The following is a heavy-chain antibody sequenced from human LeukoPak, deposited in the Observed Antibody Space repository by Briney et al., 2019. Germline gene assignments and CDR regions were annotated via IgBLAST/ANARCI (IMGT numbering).Heavy chain of an antibody. CDR1: GFTFSNYA. J-gene: IGHJ2*01. CDR2: ISGSGANT. V-gene: IGHV3-23*01. CDR3: AKDRSSGYPEWYFDL. D-gene: IGHD3-22*01. Sequence: PGGSLRLSCAASGFTFSNYAMNWVRQPPGKGLEWVSAISGSGANTYYADSVKGRFTISRDNSKNTLYLQMNILRAEDSAVFYCAKDRSSGYPEWYFDLWGRGTLLTVSS.